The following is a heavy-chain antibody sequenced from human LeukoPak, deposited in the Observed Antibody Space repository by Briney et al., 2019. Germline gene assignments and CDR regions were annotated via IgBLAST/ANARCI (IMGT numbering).Heavy chain of an antibody. CDR3: ARQAVARPFDL. V-gene: IGHV3-21*01. CDR2: ISSTSTFI. Sequence: GGSLRLSCAASGFSFSFYSLNWVRQAPGKGLEWVSSISSTSTFIYYADSVKGRFIISRDNAKDSLYLHMNSLRAEDTAVYYCARQAVARPFDLWGQGTMVAVSS. J-gene: IGHJ3*01. CDR1: GFSFSFYS.